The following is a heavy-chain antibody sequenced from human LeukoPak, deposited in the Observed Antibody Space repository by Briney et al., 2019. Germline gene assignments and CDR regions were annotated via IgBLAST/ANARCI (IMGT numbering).Heavy chain of an antibody. J-gene: IGHJ4*02. V-gene: IGHV3-30*03. CDR3: ARSEQQDFGDYEFDY. CDR1: GFTFSSYG. Sequence: PGGSLRLSCAASGFTFSSYGMHWVRQAPGKGLEWVAFISYDGGNKYYADSVKGRFTISRDNSKNTLYLQINSLRAEDMAVYYCARSEQQDFGDYEFDYWGQGTLVTVSS. CDR2: ISYDGGNK. D-gene: IGHD4-17*01.